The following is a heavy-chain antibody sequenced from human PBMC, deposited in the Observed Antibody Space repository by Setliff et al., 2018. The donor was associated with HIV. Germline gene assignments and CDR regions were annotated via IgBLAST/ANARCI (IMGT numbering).Heavy chain of an antibody. J-gene: IGHJ3*02. CDR3: ARHDVASCGGDCRWPKAFDI. D-gene: IGHD2-21*01. CDR1: GGSVTSSTYY. V-gene: IGHV4-39*01. CDR2: IYSTGRGRT. Sequence: SETLSLTCTVSGGSVTSSTYYWGWIRQPPGKGLEWIGNIYSTGRGRTYYSPSLKSRVTVSGDTSKNLFSLKMSSVTAADTALYYCARHDVASCGGDCRWPKAFDIWGQGTMVTVSS.